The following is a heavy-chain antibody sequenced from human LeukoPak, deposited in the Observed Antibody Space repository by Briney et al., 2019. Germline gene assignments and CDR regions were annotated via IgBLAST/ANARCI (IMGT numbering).Heavy chain of an antibody. CDR3: ARGQYSSSSVYYYYYYMDV. J-gene: IGHJ6*03. CDR1: GLTVSSSY. CDR2: IYSGGTI. D-gene: IGHD6-6*01. Sequence: SGGSLRLSCAASGLTVSSSYMTWVRQAPGKGPEWVSLIYSGGTIYYADSVKGRFTISRDNSKNTVYLQMNSLRAEDTAVYYCARGQYSSSSVYYYYYYMDVWGKGTTVTVSS. V-gene: IGHV3-53*01.